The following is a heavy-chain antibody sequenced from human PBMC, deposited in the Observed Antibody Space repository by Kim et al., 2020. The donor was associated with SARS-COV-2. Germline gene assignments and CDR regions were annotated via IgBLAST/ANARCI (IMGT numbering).Heavy chain of an antibody. V-gene: IGHV3-11*01. CDR3: ARAGYGCNSGSFDY. Sequence: ADSVKGRFNISRDNSKNSLYLQMNSLRAEDTAVYYCARAGYGCNSGSFDYWGQGTLVTVSS. D-gene: IGHD4-17*01. J-gene: IGHJ4*02.